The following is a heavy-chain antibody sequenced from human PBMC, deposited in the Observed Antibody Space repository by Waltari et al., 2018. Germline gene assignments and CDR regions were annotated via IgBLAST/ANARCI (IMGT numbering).Heavy chain of an antibody. D-gene: IGHD3-10*01. Sequence: EVQLVGSGGGLVQPGGSLRLSCAASGFNFSTLVMTWVRQAPGKGLEWVSAIGAGDGTTFYADSVKGRFTISRDNSKDTLYLQMNSLGAEDTALYYCVKGGGGDDWGQGILVTVSS. CDR3: VKGGGGDD. V-gene: IGHV3-23*04. CDR2: IGAGDGTT. J-gene: IGHJ4*02. CDR1: GFNFSTLV.